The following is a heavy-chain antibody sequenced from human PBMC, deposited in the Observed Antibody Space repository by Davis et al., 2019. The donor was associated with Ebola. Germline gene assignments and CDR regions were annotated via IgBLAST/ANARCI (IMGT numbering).Heavy chain of an antibody. Sequence: LKISCAASGFTFSDYYMSWMRQAPGKGLEWVSYISSSSSYTNYADSVKGRFTISRDNAKNSLYLQMNSLRAEDTAAYYCARSFSSGWYFDYWGQGTLVTVSS. CDR2: ISSSSSYT. J-gene: IGHJ4*02. D-gene: IGHD6-19*01. V-gene: IGHV3-11*06. CDR1: GFTFSDYY. CDR3: ARSFSSGWYFDY.